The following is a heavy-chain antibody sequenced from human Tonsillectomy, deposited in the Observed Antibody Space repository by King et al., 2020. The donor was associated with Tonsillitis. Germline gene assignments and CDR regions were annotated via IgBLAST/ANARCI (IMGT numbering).Heavy chain of an antibody. CDR1: GGSISGYY. J-gene: IGHJ4*02. Sequence: VQLQESGPGLVKPSETLSLTCIVSGGSISGYYWSWIRQPPGSGLEWIGYMDYSGSTYYNPSLKSRVTISVDTSKNQFSLKLSSVTAADTAVYYCARGMTFFDYWGQGTLVTVSS. CDR2: MDYSGST. CDR3: ARGMTFFDY. V-gene: IGHV4-59*01. D-gene: IGHD3-10*01.